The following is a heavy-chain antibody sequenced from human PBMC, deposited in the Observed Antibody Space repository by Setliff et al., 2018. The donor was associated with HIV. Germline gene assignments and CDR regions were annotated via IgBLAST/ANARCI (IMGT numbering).Heavy chain of an antibody. CDR3: ARHKTNYDFYAFDV. CDR2: IYYSGTT. J-gene: IGHJ3*01. V-gene: IGHV4-59*08. D-gene: IGHD3-3*01. CDR1: GGSISNQY. Sequence: SQTLSLTCTVSGGSISNQYWSWIRQPQGKGLEWIGYIYYSGTTYYNPSLKSRVAISVDTSRSQFSLKLRSVTAADTAVYYCARHKTNYDFYAFDVWGQGTMVTVSS.